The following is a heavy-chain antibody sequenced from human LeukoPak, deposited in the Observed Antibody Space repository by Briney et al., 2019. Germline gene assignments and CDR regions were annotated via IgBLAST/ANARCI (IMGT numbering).Heavy chain of an antibody. Sequence: GGSMRLCCAACGFTFGNYCMHWVGQAPVKGGNWVAVISYDGSNKYYADSVKGRFTISRDNSTTTLYLQINSLRDEDTAVYYCAKVAHQTTGWDWRQGTLVTVSS. CDR2: ISYDGSNK. D-gene: IGHD1-14*01. CDR1: GFTFGNYC. J-gene: IGHJ4*02. CDR3: AKVAHQTTGWD. V-gene: IGHV3-30*18.